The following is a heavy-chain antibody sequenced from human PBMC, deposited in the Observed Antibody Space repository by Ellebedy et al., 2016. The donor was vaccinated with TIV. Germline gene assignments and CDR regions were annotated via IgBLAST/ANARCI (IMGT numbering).Heavy chain of an antibody. CDR1: GFTVSSNY. V-gene: IGHV3-53*01. D-gene: IGHD5-12*01. CDR2: IYSGGST. Sequence: GGSLRLSCAASGFTVSSNYMSWVRQAPGKGLEWVSVIYSGGSTYYADSVKGRFTISRDNSKNTLYLQMNSLRAEDTAVYYCARERRGYSGYDPFDYWGQGTLVTVSS. CDR3: ARERRGYSGYDPFDY. J-gene: IGHJ4*02.